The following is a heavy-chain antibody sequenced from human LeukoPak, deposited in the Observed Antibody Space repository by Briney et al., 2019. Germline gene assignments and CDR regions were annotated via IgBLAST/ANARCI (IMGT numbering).Heavy chain of an antibody. CDR1: GYTFTNHG. Sequence: ASVKVSCKASGYTFTNHGISWVRQAPGQGLEWMGWISTNNGNTNYAQKLQGRVTMTTDTSASTAYMELRSLRSDDTAVYYCARNFYESRGYSHFDPWGQGTLVTVSS. V-gene: IGHV1-18*01. CDR2: ISTNNGNT. D-gene: IGHD3-22*01. CDR3: ARNFYESRGYSHFDP. J-gene: IGHJ5*02.